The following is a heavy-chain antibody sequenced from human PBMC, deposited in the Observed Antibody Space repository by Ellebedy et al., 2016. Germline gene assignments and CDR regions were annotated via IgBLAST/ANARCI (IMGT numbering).Heavy chain of an antibody. J-gene: IGHJ4*02. Sequence: ASVKVSCXGSGYSFSSYTIGWVRQAPGQGLEWMGWISGSNGNTKYAQKFQGRVTMTTDTSTNTAYMELRSLRSDDTAVYYCAREGAYDSGGYYELFDYWGQGTLVIVSS. D-gene: IGHD3-22*01. CDR2: ISGSNGNT. V-gene: IGHV1-18*01. CDR3: AREGAYDSGGYYELFDY. CDR1: GYSFSSYT.